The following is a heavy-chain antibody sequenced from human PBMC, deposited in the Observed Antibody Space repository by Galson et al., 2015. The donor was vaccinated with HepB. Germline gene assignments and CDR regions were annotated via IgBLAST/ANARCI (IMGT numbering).Heavy chain of an antibody. J-gene: IGHJ4*02. D-gene: IGHD6-13*01. CDR2: ISSGGVNP. CDR3: AKLYSSNWYGDADY. CDR1: GFTFSSYG. Sequence: LRLSCATSGFTFSSYGLTWVRQAPGKGLEWVSGISSGGVNPYYADSVKGRFTISRDYSKNMLYLQMSSLRVEDTAVYYCAKLYSSNWYGDADYWGQGTLVTVSS. V-gene: IGHV3-23*01.